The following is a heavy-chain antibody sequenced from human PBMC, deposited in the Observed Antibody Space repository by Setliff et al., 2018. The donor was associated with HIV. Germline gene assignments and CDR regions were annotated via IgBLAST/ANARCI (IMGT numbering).Heavy chain of an antibody. V-gene: IGHV1-46*01. CDR1: GYTFTNYY. J-gene: IGHJ4*02. D-gene: IGHD3-3*01. CDR3: ARARFLEWLPDY. CDR2: INPSGGST. Sequence: ASVKVSCKASGYTFTNYYMHWVRQAPGQGLEWMGIINPSGGSTSHAQKFQGRVNMTRDTSTSTAYMELSSLRSEDAAVYYCARARFLEWLPDYWGQGTLVTVSS.